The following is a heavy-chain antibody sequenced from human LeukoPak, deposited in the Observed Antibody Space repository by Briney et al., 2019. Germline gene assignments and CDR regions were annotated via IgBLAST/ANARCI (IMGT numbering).Heavy chain of an antibody. V-gene: IGHV3-15*01. CDR2: IKRIADGGTT. Sequence: GGSLRLSCAASGFTFSNANMNWARQAPGKGLEWVGLIKRIADGGTTDYAAPVKGRFTISRDDSKTTLYLQMNSLKTEDTAVYYCTTRRRRDGLTGDGYWGQGTLVTVSS. CDR3: TTRRRRDGLTGDGY. D-gene: IGHD5-24*01. CDR1: GFTFSNAN. J-gene: IGHJ4*02.